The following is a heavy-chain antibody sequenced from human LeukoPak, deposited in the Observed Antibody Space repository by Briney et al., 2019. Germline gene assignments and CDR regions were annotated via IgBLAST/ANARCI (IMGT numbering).Heavy chain of an antibody. J-gene: IGHJ4*02. CDR3: ARDYASGEYFDY. Sequence: VASVKVSSKASGYTFTSYYMHWVRQAPGQGLEWMGIINPSGGSTSYAQKFQGRVTMTRDMSTSTVYMELSSLRSEDTAVYYCARDYASGEYFDYWGQGTLVTVSS. V-gene: IGHV1-46*01. CDR2: INPSGGST. CDR1: GYTFTSYY. D-gene: IGHD3-10*01.